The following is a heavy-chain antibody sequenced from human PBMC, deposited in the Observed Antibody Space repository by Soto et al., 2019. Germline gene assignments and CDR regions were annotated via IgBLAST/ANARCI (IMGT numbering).Heavy chain of an antibody. V-gene: IGHV1-58*02. J-gene: IGHJ4*02. CDR3: AAIYDSSGYYQNY. D-gene: IGHD3-22*01. Sequence: SVKVSCKASGFTFTSSAMQWVRQARGQRLEWIGWIVVGSGNTNYAQKFQERVTITRDMSTSTAYMELSSLRSEDTAVYYCAAIYDSSGYYQNYWGQGTLVTVSS. CDR2: IVVGSGNT. CDR1: GFTFTSSA.